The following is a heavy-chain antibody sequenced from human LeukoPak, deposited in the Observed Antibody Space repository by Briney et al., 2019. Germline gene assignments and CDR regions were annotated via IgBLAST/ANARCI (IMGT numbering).Heavy chain of an antibody. CDR3: ARGLLWFGELRGFDY. CDR2: IYYSGST. J-gene: IGHJ4*02. CDR1: GGPISIYY. V-gene: IGHV4-59*08. Sequence: ADTLSLTCTLCGGPISIYYWSWIRQPPGKGLEWIGYIYYSGSTNYNPSLKSRVTISVHTSKNQFSLKLSSVTAADTAVYYCARGLLWFGELRGFDYWGQETLVTVSS. D-gene: IGHD3-10*01.